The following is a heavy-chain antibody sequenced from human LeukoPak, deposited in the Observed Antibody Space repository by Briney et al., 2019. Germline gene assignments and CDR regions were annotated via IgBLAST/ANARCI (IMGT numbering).Heavy chain of an antibody. J-gene: IGHJ5*02. CDR3: ARRITVSGGENWFDP. CDR2: IYPGDSDT. V-gene: IGHV5-51*01. CDR1: GYSFTSYW. D-gene: IGHD6-13*01. Sequence: GESLKISCKGSGYSFTSYWIGWVRQMPGKGLEWMGIIYPGDSDTGYSPSFQGQVTISADKSISTAYPQWSSLKASDTAMYYCARRITVSGGENWFDPWGQGTLVTVSS.